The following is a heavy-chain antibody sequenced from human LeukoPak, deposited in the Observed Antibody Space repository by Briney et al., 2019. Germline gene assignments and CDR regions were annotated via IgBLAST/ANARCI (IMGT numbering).Heavy chain of an antibody. V-gene: IGHV4-34*01. CDR3: ARVEQWLGKWFDP. CDR2: INHSGST. J-gene: IGHJ5*02. D-gene: IGHD6-19*01. Sequence: SETLSLTCAVYGGSFSGYYWSWIRQPPGKGLEWIGEINHSGSTNYNPSLKSRVTISVDTSKNQFSLKLSSVTAADTAVYYCARVEQWLGKWFDPWGQGTLVTVSS. CDR1: GGSFSGYY.